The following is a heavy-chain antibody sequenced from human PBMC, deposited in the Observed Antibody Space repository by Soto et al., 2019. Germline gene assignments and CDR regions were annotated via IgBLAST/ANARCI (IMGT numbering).Heavy chain of an antibody. Sequence: QVQLVQSGAEVKKPGSSVKVSCKASGGSFSSYTLSWVRQATGQGLEWMGRIIPILAIANYAQKFQGRVTITADKSTSTAYMELSSLRSEDTAVYYCARDGIAAAAGTGWFDPWGQGTLVTVSS. CDR1: GGSFSSYT. CDR2: IIPILAIA. D-gene: IGHD6-13*01. CDR3: ARDGIAAAAGTGWFDP. V-gene: IGHV1-69*08. J-gene: IGHJ5*02.